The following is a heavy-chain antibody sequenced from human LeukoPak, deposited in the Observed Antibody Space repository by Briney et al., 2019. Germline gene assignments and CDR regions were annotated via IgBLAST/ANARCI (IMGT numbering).Heavy chain of an antibody. CDR3: ARGLLGATTSYFDY. V-gene: IGHV3-23*01. Sequence: GGSLRLSCSASGFTFSSYAMSWVRQAPGKGLEWVSAISGSGGSTYYADSVKGRFTISRDNSRNTLYLQMNSLRAEDTAVYYCARGLLGATTSYFDYWGQGTLVTVSS. CDR1: GFTFSSYA. J-gene: IGHJ4*02. CDR2: ISGSGGST. D-gene: IGHD1-26*01.